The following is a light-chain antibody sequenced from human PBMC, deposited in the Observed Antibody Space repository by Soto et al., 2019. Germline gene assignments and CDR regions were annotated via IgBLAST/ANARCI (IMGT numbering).Light chain of an antibody. CDR2: EIS. Sequence: QSALTQPASVSGSPGQSITVSCTGTDSDVGGYNYVSWYQQHPGKAPKLMIFEISDRPSGVSNRFSGSKSGSTASLTISGLQAEDEADYYCSSYTSNSTWVFGGGTKLTVL. V-gene: IGLV2-14*03. CDR3: SSYTSNSTWV. CDR1: DSDVGGYNY. J-gene: IGLJ3*02.